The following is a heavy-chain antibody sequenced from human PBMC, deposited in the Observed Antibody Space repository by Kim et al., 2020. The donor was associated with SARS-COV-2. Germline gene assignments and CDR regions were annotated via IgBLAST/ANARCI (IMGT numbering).Heavy chain of an antibody. CDR2: IYYRGST. D-gene: IGHD4-4*01. V-gene: IGHV4-39*01. Sequence: SETLSLTCTVSGGSISTSNYYWDWIRQPPKKGLEWIGSIYYRGSTSYNPSLKSRVTISIDTSKNQFSLKLRSVTAADTAVYYCARRPRIGDDNSWSPGAAEYFQHWGQGTLVTVSS. CDR1: GGSISTSNYY. J-gene: IGHJ1*01. CDR3: ARRPRIGDDNSWSPGAAEYFQH.